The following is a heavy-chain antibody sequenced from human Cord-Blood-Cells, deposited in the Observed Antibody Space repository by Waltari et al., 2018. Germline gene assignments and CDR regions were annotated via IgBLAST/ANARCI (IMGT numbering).Heavy chain of an antibody. Sequence: QVQLQQWGAGLLKPSETLPLTCAVHGGSFSGYYWSWIRQPPGKGLEWIGEINHSGSTNYNPSLKSRVTISVDTSKNQFSLKLSSVTAADTAVYYCARGYGGNSRPDGWTYDWFDPWGQGTLVTVSS. CDR1: GGSFSGYY. CDR2: INHSGST. V-gene: IGHV4-34*01. CDR3: ARGYGGNSRPDGWTYDWFDP. J-gene: IGHJ5*02. D-gene: IGHD4-17*01.